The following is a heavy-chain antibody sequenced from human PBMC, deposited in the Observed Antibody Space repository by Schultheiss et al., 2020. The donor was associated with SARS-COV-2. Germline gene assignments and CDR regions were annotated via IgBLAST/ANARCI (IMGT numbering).Heavy chain of an antibody. D-gene: IGHD6-19*01. J-gene: IGHJ4*02. V-gene: IGHV5-10-1*01. Sequence: GGSLRLSCKGSGYSFTSYWIGWVRQMPGKGLEWMGRIDPSDSYTNYSPSFQGHVTISADKSISTAYLQWSSLKASDTAMYYCARSRRYSSGWYYFDYWGQGTLVTVSS. CDR2: IDPSDSYT. CDR3: ARSRRYSSGWYYFDY. CDR1: GYSFTSYW.